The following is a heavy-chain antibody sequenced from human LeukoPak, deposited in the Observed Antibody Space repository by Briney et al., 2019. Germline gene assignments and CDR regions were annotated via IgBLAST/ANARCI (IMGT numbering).Heavy chain of an antibody. CDR3: AELGITMIGGV. CDR1: GLTFGNYG. J-gene: IGHJ6*04. V-gene: IGHV3-20*04. D-gene: IGHD3-10*02. Sequence: PGGSLRLSCAASGLTFGNYGMSWVRQAPGKGLEWVSGINWNGGSTGYADSVEGRFTISRDNAKNSLYLQMNSLRAEDTAVYYCAELGITMIGGVWGKGTTVTISS. CDR2: INWNGGST.